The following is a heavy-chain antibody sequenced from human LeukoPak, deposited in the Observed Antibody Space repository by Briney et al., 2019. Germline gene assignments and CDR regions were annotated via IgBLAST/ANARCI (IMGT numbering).Heavy chain of an antibody. D-gene: IGHD4-17*01. CDR1: GGSINNFY. CDR3: ARDSSTVTTRHFDY. Sequence: SETLSLTCTVSGGSINNFYWTWIRQPPGKGLECIGYVYYTGSTYYNPSLKNRVTISVDTSRNQFSLRLNYVTAADTAVYYCARDSSTVTTRHFDYWGEGTLVTVSS. CDR2: VYYTGST. J-gene: IGHJ4*02. V-gene: IGHV4-59*01.